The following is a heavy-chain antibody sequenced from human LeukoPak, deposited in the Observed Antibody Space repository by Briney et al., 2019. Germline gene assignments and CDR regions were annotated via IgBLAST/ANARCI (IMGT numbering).Heavy chain of an antibody. CDR1: GGSTSSYY. CDR3: ARRSGGGDYYFDY. J-gene: IGHJ4*02. CDR2: IFYSGSI. D-gene: IGHD3-16*01. Sequence: SETLSLTCTVSGGSTSSYYWSWIRQPPGKGLEWIGYIFYSGSINYNPSLKSRVTISLDTSKNQFSLKLTSVTAADTAVYYCARRSGGGDYYFDYWGQGTLVTVSS. V-gene: IGHV4-59*08.